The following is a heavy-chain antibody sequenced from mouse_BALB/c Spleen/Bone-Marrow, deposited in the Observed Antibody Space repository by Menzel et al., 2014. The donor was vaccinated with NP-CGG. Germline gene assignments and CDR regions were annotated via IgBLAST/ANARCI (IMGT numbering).Heavy chain of an antibody. D-gene: IGHD4-1*01. CDR3: ARNWDFDY. CDR1: GYSFTSYY. CDR2: IDPFNGGT. J-gene: IGHJ2*01. Sequence: VQLQQSGPELMKPGASVKISCKASGYSFTSYYMHWVKQSHGKSLEWIGYIDPFNGGTSYNQKLKGKATLTVDKSSITAYMHLISLTSEDSAVYYCARNWDFDYWGQGTTLTVSS. V-gene: IGHV1S135*01.